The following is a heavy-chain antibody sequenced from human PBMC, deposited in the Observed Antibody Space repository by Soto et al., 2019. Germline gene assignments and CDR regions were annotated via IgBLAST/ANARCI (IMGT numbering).Heavy chain of an antibody. D-gene: IGHD3-3*01. J-gene: IGHJ4*02. CDR3: AHRVLRTVFGLVTTTAIYFDF. V-gene: IGHV2-5*02. CDR2: IYWDDDK. Sequence: KESGPTVVKPTETLTLTCTFSGFSLTTSGVGVGWVRQSPGKAPEWLALIYWDDDKRYSTSLNSRLIITKDTSKNQVVLTMANVDPADTATYYCAHRVLRTVFGLVTTTAIYFDFWGPGTPVVVSS. CDR1: GFSLTTSGVG.